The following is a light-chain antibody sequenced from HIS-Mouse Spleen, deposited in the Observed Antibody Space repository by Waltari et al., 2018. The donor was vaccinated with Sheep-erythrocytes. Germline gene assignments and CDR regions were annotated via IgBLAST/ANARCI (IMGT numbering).Light chain of an antibody. CDR3: MQALQTPLT. CDR1: QSLLHSNGYNY. Sequence: DIVMTQSPLSLPVTPGEPASISCRSSQSLLHSNGYNYLDWYLQKPGQSPQLLIYLGSNRASGVPDRFSGSGSGTDCTLKISRVEAEDVGVYYCMQALQTPLTFGGGTK. J-gene: IGKJ4*01. V-gene: IGKV2-28*01. CDR2: LGS.